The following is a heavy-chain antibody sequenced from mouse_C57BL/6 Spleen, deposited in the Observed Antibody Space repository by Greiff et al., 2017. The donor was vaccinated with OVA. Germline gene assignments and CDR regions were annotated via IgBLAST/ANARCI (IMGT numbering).Heavy chain of an antibody. D-gene: IGHD1-1*01. CDR1: GFTFSSYA. V-gene: IGHV5-4*01. J-gene: IGHJ2*01. CDR2: ISDGGSYT. CDR3: ARGPLITTVGDN. Sequence: EVLLVESGGGLVQPGGSLKLSCAASGFTFSSYAMSWVRQTPAKRLEWVATISDGGSYTSYPANVPGRFPISRDNAKNNLYLQMSQLKAEDTAMYYCARGPLITTVGDNGGKGTTLTVSS.